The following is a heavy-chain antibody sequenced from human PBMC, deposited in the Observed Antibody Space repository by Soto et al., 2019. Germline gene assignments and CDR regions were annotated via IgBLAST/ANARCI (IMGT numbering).Heavy chain of an antibody. V-gene: IGHV1-18*01. Sequence: EASVKVSCKASGYTFSSYGISWVRQAPGQGLEWMGWISAYNGNTNYAQKLQGRVTMTTDTSTSTAYMELRSLRSDDTAVYYCARDTAAALYGMDVWGQGTTVTVSS. CDR2: ISAYNGNT. D-gene: IGHD6-13*01. CDR1: GYTFSSYG. J-gene: IGHJ6*02. CDR3: ARDTAAALYGMDV.